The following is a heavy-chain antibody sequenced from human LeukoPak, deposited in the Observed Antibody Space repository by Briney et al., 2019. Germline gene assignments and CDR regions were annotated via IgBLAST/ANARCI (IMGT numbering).Heavy chain of an antibody. CDR3: ARQGVSWSGYYPYYYYYMDV. J-gene: IGHJ6*03. Sequence: PSETLSLTCTVSGGSIGSYYWSWIRQPPGKGLEWIGYIYTSGSTNYNPSLKSRVTISVDTSKNQFSLKLSSVTAADTAVYYCARQGVSWSGYYPYYYYYMDVWGKGTTVTVSS. D-gene: IGHD3-3*01. CDR1: GGSIGSYY. CDR2: IYTSGST. V-gene: IGHV4-4*09.